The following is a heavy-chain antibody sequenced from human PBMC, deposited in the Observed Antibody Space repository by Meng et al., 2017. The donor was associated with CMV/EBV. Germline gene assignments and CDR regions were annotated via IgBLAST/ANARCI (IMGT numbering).Heavy chain of an antibody. D-gene: IGHD2-8*01. V-gene: IGHV1-18*01. Sequence: ASVKVSCKASGYTFTSYGISWVRQAPGQGLEWMGWISAYNGNTNYAQKLQGRVTMTTDTSTSTAYMELRSLRSDDTAVYYCARSQVYANSYYYYGMDVWGPGTTVTVSS. J-gene: IGHJ6*02. CDR1: GYTFTSYG. CDR3: ARSQVYANSYYYYGMDV. CDR2: ISAYNGNT.